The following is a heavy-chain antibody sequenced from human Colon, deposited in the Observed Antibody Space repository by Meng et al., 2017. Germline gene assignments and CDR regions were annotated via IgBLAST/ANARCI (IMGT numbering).Heavy chain of an antibody. Sequence: VQLWGSGGGLFQPGGYLRFSRSASRFTFSNYWMHWVRQAPGKGAVWVSNINTDGSSTHYAASVRGRFTISRDNAKNTLYLQMNSLRAEDTAVYYCAKDLYYGSKDYWGQGTLVTVSS. CDR2: INTDGSST. CDR1: RFTFSNYW. J-gene: IGHJ4*02. V-gene: IGHV3-74*01. D-gene: IGHD3-10*01. CDR3: AKDLYYGSKDY.